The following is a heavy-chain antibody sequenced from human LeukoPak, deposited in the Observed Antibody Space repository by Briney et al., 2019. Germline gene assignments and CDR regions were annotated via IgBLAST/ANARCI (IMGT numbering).Heavy chain of an antibody. Sequence: PSQTLSLTCTVSGGSISSGGYYWSWIRQPPGKGLEWIGYIYHSGSTYYNPSLKSRVTISVDTSKNQFSLKLSSVTAADTAVYYCARATASKQRGAFDIWGQGTMVTVSS. V-gene: IGHV4-30-2*01. CDR1: GGSISSGGYY. CDR3: ARATASKQRGAFDI. D-gene: IGHD1-14*01. CDR2: IYHSGST. J-gene: IGHJ3*02.